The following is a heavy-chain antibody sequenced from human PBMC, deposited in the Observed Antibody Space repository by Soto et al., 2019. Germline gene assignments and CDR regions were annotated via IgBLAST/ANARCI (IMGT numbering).Heavy chain of an antibody. D-gene: IGHD3-3*01. CDR1: GYTFTSYG. J-gene: IGHJ5*02. CDR2: ISAYNGNT. CDR3: ASNGEYDFWSGYPFDP. Sequence: GASVKVSCKASGYTFTSYGISWVRQAPGQGLEWMGWISAYNGNTNYAQKLQGRVTMTTDTSTSTAYMELRSLRSDDTAVYYCASNGEYDFWSGYPFDPWGQGTLVTVSS. V-gene: IGHV1-18*01.